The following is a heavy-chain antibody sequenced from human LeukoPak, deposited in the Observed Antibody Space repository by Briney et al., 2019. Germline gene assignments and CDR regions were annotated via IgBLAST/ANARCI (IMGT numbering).Heavy chain of an antibody. J-gene: IGHJ4*02. D-gene: IGHD3-10*01. Sequence: ASVKVSCKASGYTFTGYYMHWVRQAPGQGLELMGWINPNSGGTNYAQKFQGRVTMTRDTSISTAYMELSRLRSDDTAVYYCARDNHYYGSGSYPPPYWGQGTLVTVSS. CDR2: INPNSGGT. CDR1: GYTFTGYY. CDR3: ARDNHYYGSGSYPPPY. V-gene: IGHV1-2*02.